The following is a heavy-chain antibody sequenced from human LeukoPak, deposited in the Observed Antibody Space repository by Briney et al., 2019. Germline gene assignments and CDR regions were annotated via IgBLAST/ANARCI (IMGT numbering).Heavy chain of an antibody. V-gene: IGHV1-18*01. CDR1: CYTFARYG. Sequence: ASVKVSCEASCYTFARYGISWVRQAPGQGLEWMGWISGYDDNTRFAQSLQGRVIMTTDKSTSTAYMAMTSMTSDETTMYYCEKDTALITTPGGPDFWGQGTLVTVSS. D-gene: IGHD2-8*02. CDR2: ISGYDDNT. CDR3: EKDTALITTPGGPDF. J-gene: IGHJ4*02.